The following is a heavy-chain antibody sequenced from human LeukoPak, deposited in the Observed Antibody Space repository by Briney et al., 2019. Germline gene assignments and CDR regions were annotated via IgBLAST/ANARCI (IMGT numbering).Heavy chain of an antibody. Sequence: GGSLRLSCAASGFTFSSYAMSWVRQAPGKGLEWVSAISGSGGSTYYADSVKGRFTISRDNSKNTLYLQMNSLRAEDTAVYYCAKDSRVSTYYDFWSGYYLVSNWGQGTLVTVSS. CDR1: GFTFSSYA. V-gene: IGHV3-23*01. CDR2: ISGSGGST. J-gene: IGHJ4*02. D-gene: IGHD3-3*01. CDR3: AKDSRVSTYYDFWSGYYLVSN.